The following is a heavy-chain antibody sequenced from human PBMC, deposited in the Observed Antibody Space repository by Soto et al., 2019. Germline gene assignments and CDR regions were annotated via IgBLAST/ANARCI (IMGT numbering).Heavy chain of an antibody. V-gene: IGHV1-3*01. CDR2: INAGNGNT. J-gene: IGHJ4*02. CDR1: GYTFTSYA. D-gene: IGHD6-19*01. CDR3: ARDLGGWPDY. Sequence: QVQLVQSGAEVKKPGASVKVSCKTSGYTFTSYAMHWVRQAPGQRLEWMGWINAGNGNTKYSQKFQGRVTITIDTSASTAYMELSSLRSEHTAIYYCARDLGGWPDYWGQGTLVTVSS.